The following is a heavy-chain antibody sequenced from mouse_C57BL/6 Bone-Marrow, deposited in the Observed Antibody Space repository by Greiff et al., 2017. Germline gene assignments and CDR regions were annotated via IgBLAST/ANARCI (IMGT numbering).Heavy chain of an antibody. CDR1: GYTFTSYG. D-gene: IGHD1-1*01. Sequence: VKLQESGAELARPGASVKLSCKASGYTFTSYGISWVKQRTGQGLEWIGEIYPRSGNTYYNEKFKGKATLTADKSSSTAYMELRSLTSEDSAVYFCASCVYYYGSSYYYWYFDVWGTGTTVTVSS. CDR2: IYPRSGNT. J-gene: IGHJ1*03. CDR3: ASCVYYYGSSYYYWYFDV. V-gene: IGHV1-81*01.